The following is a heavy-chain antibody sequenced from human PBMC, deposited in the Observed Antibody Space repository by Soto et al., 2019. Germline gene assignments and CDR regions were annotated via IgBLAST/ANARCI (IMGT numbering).Heavy chain of an antibody. CDR3: ARGGHVVVVTAALDY. Sequence: QVQLVQSGAEVKKPGASVKVSCKASGDTFTDYYIHWVLQAPGQGLEWMGPVNPSGGHTTYAQHFLGRMTMSRDTSTSTLYMELTSLTSELTAVYYCARGGHVVVVTAALDYWGQGTLVTVSS. V-gene: IGHV1-46*01. CDR1: GDTFTDYY. CDR2: VNPSGGHT. J-gene: IGHJ4*02. D-gene: IGHD2-21*02.